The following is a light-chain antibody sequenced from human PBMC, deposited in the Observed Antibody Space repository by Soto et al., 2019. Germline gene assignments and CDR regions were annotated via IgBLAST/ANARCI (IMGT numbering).Light chain of an antibody. V-gene: IGKV1-5*03. CDR3: QQYNSYFFT. CDR2: RAS. J-gene: IGKJ3*01. Sequence: DIQMTQSPSTLSASVGDRVNITCRASETINGWLAWYQQKPGKAPKLLISRASDLQTGVPTRFSGSGSGTEFPLTISSLQTDDFATYYCQQYNSYFFTFGPGTKVDV. CDR1: ETINGW.